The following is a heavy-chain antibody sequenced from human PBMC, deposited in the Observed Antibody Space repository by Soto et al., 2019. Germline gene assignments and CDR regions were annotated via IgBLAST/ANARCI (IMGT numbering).Heavy chain of an antibody. D-gene: IGHD2-21*02. CDR2: INPSGGHA. Sequence: ASVKVSCKASGNTFTNYYIHWVRQAPGQGLEWMGTINPSGGHATYAQKFLGRVTMTRDTSTSTLYMELTSLRSEDTAVYYCARGGHVVVVTAAFDYWGQGTLVTVSS. V-gene: IGHV1-46*01. J-gene: IGHJ4*02. CDR3: ARGGHVVVVTAAFDY. CDR1: GNTFTNYY.